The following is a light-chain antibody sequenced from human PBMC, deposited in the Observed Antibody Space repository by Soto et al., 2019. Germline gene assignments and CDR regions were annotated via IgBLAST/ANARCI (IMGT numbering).Light chain of an antibody. CDR3: AAWDDSLHGVV. CDR1: SFNIGSNT. Sequence: QSVLTQPPSASGTPGQRVTISCSGSSFNIGSNTVNWYQQLPGTAPKLLIYSNNQRPSGVPDRFSGSKSGSSASLAISGLQSEDEADFYCAAWDDSLHGVVFGGGTKVTVL. CDR2: SNN. J-gene: IGLJ2*01. V-gene: IGLV1-44*01.